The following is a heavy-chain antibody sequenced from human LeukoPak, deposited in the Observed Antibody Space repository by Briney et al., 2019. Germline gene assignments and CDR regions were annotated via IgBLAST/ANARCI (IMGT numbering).Heavy chain of an antibody. J-gene: IGHJ2*01. Sequence: GASVKVSCKASGGTFSSYAISWVRQAPGQGLEWMGGIIPIFGTANYAQKFQGRVTITADESTSTAYMELSSLRSEDTAVYYCARADPGDFKVVGWYFDPWGRGTLVTVSS. D-gene: IGHD4-17*01. CDR2: IIPIFGTA. CDR3: ARADPGDFKVVGWYFDP. CDR1: GGTFSSYA. V-gene: IGHV1-69*13.